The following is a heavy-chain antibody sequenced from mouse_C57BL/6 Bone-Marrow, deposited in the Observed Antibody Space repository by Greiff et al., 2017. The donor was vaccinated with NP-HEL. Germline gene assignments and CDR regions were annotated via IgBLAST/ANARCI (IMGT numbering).Heavy chain of an antibody. Sequence: QVQLKESGAELARPGASVKLSCKASGYTFTSYGISWVKQRTGQGLEWIGEIYPRSGNTYYNEKFKGKATLTADKSSSTAYMELRSLTSEDSAVYICVNMLTTQIYFYSWGQGTTLTHSS. V-gene: IGHV1-81*01. CDR3: VNMLTTQIYFYS. CDR1: GYTFTSYG. CDR2: IYPRSGNT. J-gene: IGHJ2*01. D-gene: IGHD2-2*01.